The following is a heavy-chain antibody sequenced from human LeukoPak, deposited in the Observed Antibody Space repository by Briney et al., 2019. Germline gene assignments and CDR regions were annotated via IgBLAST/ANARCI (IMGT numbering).Heavy chain of an antibody. J-gene: IGHJ3*02. V-gene: IGHV3-7*01. CDR3: AGRYSGYDLKGEDAFAI. D-gene: IGHD5-12*01. CDR1: GFTFTNYL. Sequence: GGSLRLSCAASGFTFTNYLMGSGRQAPGKGLEWVANIKEDGSKKHYVDSVKGRFTISRDNAKNSLYLQMNSLRAEDTAVYYCAGRYSGYDLKGEDAFAIWGQGTMVTVSS. CDR2: IKEDGSKK.